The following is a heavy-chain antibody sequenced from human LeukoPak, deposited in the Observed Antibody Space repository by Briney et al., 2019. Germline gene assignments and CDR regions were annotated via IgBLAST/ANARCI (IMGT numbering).Heavy chain of an antibody. CDR1: GFTVSSNY. CDR3: AAEDYDILTGYRTFDY. J-gene: IGHJ4*02. V-gene: IGHV3-53*01. D-gene: IGHD3-9*01. Sequence: GGSLRLSCTASGFTVSSNYMSWVRQAPGKGLEWVSVIYSGGITYYADSVKGRFTISRDNSKNTLYLQMNSLRAEDTAMYYCAAEDYDILTGYRTFDYWGQGTLVTVSS. CDR2: IYSGGIT.